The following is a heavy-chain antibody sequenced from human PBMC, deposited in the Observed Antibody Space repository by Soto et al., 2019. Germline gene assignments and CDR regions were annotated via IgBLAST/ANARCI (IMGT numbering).Heavy chain of an antibody. CDR1: GGTFSRHA. V-gene: IGHV1-69*01. J-gene: IGHJ5*02. Sequence: QVQLVQSGSEVKMPGSSVKVSCKTSGGTFSRHAINWVRQAPGQGLEWMGGIIPLFGTTNYAQKFKGRVTISADEATSTAYMELSRLTSQDGAVYYCARAAIHGSSWYFGFDPWGQGTLVTVSS. D-gene: IGHD6-13*01. CDR2: IIPLFGTT. CDR3: ARAAIHGSSWYFGFDP.